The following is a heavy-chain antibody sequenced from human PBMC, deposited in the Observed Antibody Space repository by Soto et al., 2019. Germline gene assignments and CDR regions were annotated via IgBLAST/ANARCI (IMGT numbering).Heavy chain of an antibody. Sequence: XXVKVSCKASGYTFTTYGISWVRQAPGQGLEWMXWISAXNGNTKYAHKLXDRVTMTTATSTRTAYMELRSLRSDDTAVYYCASHKTDFDIWGQGTMVTVSS. V-gene: IGHV1-18*01. CDR3: ASHKTDFDI. CDR2: ISAXNGNT. J-gene: IGHJ3*02. CDR1: GYTFTTYG.